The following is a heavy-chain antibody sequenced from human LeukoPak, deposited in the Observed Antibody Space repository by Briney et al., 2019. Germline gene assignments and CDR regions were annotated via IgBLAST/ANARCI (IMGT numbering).Heavy chain of an antibody. CDR3: ARQTGSGLFILP. D-gene: IGHD3/OR15-3a*01. Sequence: PSETLSLTCTVSGGSISSSSYYWGWIRQPPGKGLEWIGTMYYSGSTYYNPSLKSRVTISVDTSKNQFSLRLTSVTAADTAVYYCARQTGSGLFILPGGQGTLVTVSS. J-gene: IGHJ4*02. V-gene: IGHV4-39*01. CDR2: MYYSGST. CDR1: GGSISSSSYY.